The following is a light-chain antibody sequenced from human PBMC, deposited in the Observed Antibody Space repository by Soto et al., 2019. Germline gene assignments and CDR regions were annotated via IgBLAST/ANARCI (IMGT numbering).Light chain of an antibody. CDR1: QSISSY. J-gene: IGKJ2*01. CDR3: QQSFSTPYT. CDR2: GSS. V-gene: IGKV1-39*01. Sequence: DIQMTQSPSSLSAPVGDRVSITCRASQSISSYLNWYRQKPGKAPKLLIYGSSTLQSGVPSRFSGSGSGTDFTLTISTLQPEDFATYYCQQSFSTPYTFSQGTIVEVK.